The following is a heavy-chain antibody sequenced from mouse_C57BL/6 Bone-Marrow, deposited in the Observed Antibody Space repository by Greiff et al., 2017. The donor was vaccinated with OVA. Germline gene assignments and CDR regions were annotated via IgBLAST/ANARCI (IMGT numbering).Heavy chain of an antibody. CDR3: AVSPDDYHYAMDY. CDR1: GYSFTSYY. J-gene: IGHJ4*01. V-gene: IGHV1-66*01. Sequence: VQLQESGPELVKPGASVKISCKASGYSFTSYYIHWVKQRPGQGLEWIGWIYPGSGNTKYNEKFKGKATLTADTSSSTAYMQLSSLTSEDSAVYYCAVSPDDYHYAMDYWGQGTSVTVSS. D-gene: IGHD2-4*01. CDR2: IYPGSGNT.